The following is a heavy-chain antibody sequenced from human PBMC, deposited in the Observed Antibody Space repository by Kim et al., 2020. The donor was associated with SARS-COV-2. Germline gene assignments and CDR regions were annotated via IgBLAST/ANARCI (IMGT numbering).Heavy chain of an antibody. Sequence: GGSLRLFCAASGFPFSIYRMSWVRQAPGKGLEWVAQIKQDGSDEYYVDSVKGRFTISRDNARNSLHLEMTRLRVEDTAMYYCARDSSWNHLLDFFHFDY. D-gene: IGHD3-3*01. J-gene: IGHJ4*01. CDR1: GFPFSIYR. CDR2: IKQDGSDE. CDR3: ARDSSWNHLLDFFHFDY. V-gene: IGHV3-7*01.